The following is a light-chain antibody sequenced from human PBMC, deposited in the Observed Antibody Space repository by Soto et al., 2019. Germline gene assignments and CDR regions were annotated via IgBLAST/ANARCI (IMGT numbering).Light chain of an antibody. CDR1: NNDIGAFNY. CDR2: DVT. V-gene: IGLV2-11*01. CDR3: CSYGGTFVL. Sequence: QSVLTQPRSVSGSRGQSVTMSCTGTNNDIGAFNYVSWYQQNPGTVPKLMIYDVTKRPSGVPDRFSGSKSGNTASLTISGLQAEDEDEYYCCSYGGTFVLFGGGTKLTVL. J-gene: IGLJ2*01.